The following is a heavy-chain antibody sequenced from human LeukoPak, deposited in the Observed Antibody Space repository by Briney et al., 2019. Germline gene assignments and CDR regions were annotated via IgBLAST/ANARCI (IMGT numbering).Heavy chain of an antibody. CDR1: GYTFTGYY. Sequence: ASVKVSCKASGYTFTGYYMHWVRQAPGQGLEWMGWMNPNSGNTGYAQKFQGRVTITRNTSISTAYMELSSLRSEDAAVYYCARGWAMAFDIWGQGTMVTVSS. CDR3: ARGWAMAFDI. CDR2: MNPNSGNT. D-gene: IGHD1-26*01. V-gene: IGHV1-8*03. J-gene: IGHJ3*02.